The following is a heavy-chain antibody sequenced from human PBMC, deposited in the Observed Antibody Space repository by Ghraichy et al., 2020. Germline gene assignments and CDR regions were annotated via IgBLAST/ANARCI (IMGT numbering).Heavy chain of an antibody. J-gene: IGHJ3*02. CDR3: GRGLSSGRKNDAFDI. Sequence: GGSLRLSCSASGFTLSIYGMHWVRQAPGKGLEWVAIISNDGSSKDYADSVKGRFTISRDNSKNTLFLEMNSLRDEDTAVYYCGRGLSSGRKNDAFDIWGQGTMVTVSS. V-gene: IGHV3-33*05. CDR2: ISNDGSSK. D-gene: IGHD3-22*01. CDR1: GFTLSIYG.